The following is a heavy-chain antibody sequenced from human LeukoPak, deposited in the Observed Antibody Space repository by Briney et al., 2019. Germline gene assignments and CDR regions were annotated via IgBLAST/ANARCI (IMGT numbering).Heavy chain of an antibody. CDR2: ISYNGVNK. V-gene: IGHV3-30-3*01. Sequence: PGGSLRLSCAASGFTFSDYAMHWVCQAPGKGLEWVTLISYNGVNKYYADSVKGRFTISRNNSKNTLYLQMDSLRAEDTAVYYCARAKDGTNILDYWGQGTLVTVSS. J-gene: IGHJ4*02. D-gene: IGHD5-24*01. CDR3: ARAKDGTNILDY. CDR1: GFTFSDYA.